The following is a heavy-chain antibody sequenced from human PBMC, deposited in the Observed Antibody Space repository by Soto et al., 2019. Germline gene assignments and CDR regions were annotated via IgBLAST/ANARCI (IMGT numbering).Heavy chain of an antibody. J-gene: IGHJ4*02. CDR1: GCTFIDYY. CDR3: ARPPGYISDWYYFDL. Sequence: QVQLVQSGAEVKKPGASVKVSCEASGCTFIDYYMHWVRQAPGQGFEWMGRISPKSGGTNCAQKFQGRVTMTWDTSLNTAYMELSSLMSEDTAVYYCARPPGYISDWYYFDLWGQGTLVTVSS. D-gene: IGHD6-19*01. V-gene: IGHV1-2*02. CDR2: ISPKSGGT.